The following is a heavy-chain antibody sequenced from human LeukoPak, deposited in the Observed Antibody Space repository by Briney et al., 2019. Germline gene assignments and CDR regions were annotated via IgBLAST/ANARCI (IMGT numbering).Heavy chain of an antibody. V-gene: IGHV3-15*01. J-gene: IGHJ4*02. CDR2: IKSKTDGGTT. CDR3: TTDLEVVTAFDY. CDR1: GFTFSNAW. D-gene: IGHD2-21*02. Sequence: GGSLRLSCAASGFTFSNAWMSWVRQAPGKGLEWVGRIKSKTDGGTTDYAAHVKGRFTISRDDSKNTLYLQMNSLKTEDTAVYYCTTDLEVVTAFDYWGQGTLVTVSS.